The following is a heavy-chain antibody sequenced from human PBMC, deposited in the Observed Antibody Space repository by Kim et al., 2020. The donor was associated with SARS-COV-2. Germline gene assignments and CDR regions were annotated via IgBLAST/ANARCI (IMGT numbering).Heavy chain of an antibody. J-gene: IGHJ4*02. D-gene: IGHD6-6*01. Sequence: GGSLRLSCAASGFTFSSYAMHWVRQAPGKGLEWVAVIWYDGSNKYYADSVKGRFTISRDNSKNTLYLQMNSLRAEDTAVYYCAKSDSSSSGWEDYWGQGTLVTVSS. V-gene: IGHV3-33*06. CDR3: AKSDSSSSGWEDY. CDR2: IWYDGSNK. CDR1: GFTFSSYA.